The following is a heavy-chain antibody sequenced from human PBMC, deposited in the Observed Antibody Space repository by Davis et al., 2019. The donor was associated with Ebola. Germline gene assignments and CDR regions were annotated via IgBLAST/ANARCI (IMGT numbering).Heavy chain of an antibody. CDR1: GFTFSTYS. J-gene: IGHJ4*02. CDR2: ISSSSYI. CDR3: ARDTYGDYSLDY. V-gene: IGHV3-21*01. D-gene: IGHD4-17*01. Sequence: GESLKISCAASGFTFSTYSMNWVRQAPGKGLEWASSISSSSYIYYADSVKGRFTISRDNAKNSLYLQMNSLRAEDTAVYYCARDTYGDYSLDYWGQGTLVTVSS.